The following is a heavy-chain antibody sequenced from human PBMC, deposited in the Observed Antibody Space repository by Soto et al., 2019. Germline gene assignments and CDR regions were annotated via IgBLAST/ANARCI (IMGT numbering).Heavy chain of an antibody. CDR3: ARGGKGGSHFYGLDV. D-gene: IGHD1-26*01. J-gene: IGHJ6*02. CDR2: FYPGDSDT. V-gene: IGHV5-51*01. CDR1: GYIFTSYW. Sequence: PGESLKISCMGSGYIFTSYWIAWVRQMPGKGLEWMGIFYPGDSDTRYSPSFQGQVTISADKSISSVYLQWRTLKAADTAIYYCARGGKGGSHFYGLDVWGQGTTVTVSS.